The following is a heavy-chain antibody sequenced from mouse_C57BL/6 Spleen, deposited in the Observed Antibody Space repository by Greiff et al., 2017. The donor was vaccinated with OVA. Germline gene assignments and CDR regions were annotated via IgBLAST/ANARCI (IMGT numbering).Heavy chain of an antibody. CDR2: IYPSDSET. V-gene: IGHV1-61*01. CDR3: VSWDVGYFDV. D-gene: IGHD4-1*01. Sequence: QVQLQQPGAELVRPGSSVKLSCKASGYTFTSYWMDWVKQRPGQGLEWIGNIYPSDSETHYNQKFKDKATLTVDKSSSTAYMQLSSLTSEDSAVYYCVSWDVGYFDVWGTGTTVTVSS. J-gene: IGHJ1*03. CDR1: GYTFTSYW.